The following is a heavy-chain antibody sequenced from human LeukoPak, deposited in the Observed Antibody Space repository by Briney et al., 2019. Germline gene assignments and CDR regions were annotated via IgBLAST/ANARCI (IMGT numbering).Heavy chain of an antibody. J-gene: IGHJ1*01. CDR3: ARTDETAPAEDFQH. D-gene: IGHD2-21*02. V-gene: IGHV3-53*01. Sequence: GGSLRLSCAASGFXVSSNYISWVRQAPGKGLXWXSVIYSGGSTYYADSVKGRFTTSRDNSKNTLYLQMKSLRAEDTAVYYCARTDETAPAEDFQHWGQGTLVTVSS. CDR1: GFXVSSNY. CDR2: IYSGGST.